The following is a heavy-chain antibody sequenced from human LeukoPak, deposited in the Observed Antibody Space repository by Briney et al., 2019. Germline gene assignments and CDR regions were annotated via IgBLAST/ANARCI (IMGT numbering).Heavy chain of an antibody. CDR1: GYSFTSYW. D-gene: IGHD2-2*01. Sequence: GEALKISCKGSGYSFTSYWIGWVRQMPGKGLEWMGIIYPRDSDTRYSPSFRGQVTLSAAKTISTAYLQWGSLKASDTAMYYCAGGHQLVSWGQGTLVTVSS. CDR2: IYPRDSDT. CDR3: AGGHQLVS. J-gene: IGHJ5*02. V-gene: IGHV5-51*01.